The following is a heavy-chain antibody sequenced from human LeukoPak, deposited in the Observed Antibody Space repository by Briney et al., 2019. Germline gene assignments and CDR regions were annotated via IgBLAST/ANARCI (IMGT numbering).Heavy chain of an antibody. CDR2: ISSSSSYI. Sequence: GGSLRLSCAASGFTFSSYSMYWVRQAPGKGLEWVSSISSSSSYIYYADSVKGRFTISRDNAKNSLYLQMNSLRAEDTAVYYCARAGYYDSSGYSYWGQGTLVTVSS. V-gene: IGHV3-21*01. CDR3: ARAGYYDSSGYSY. J-gene: IGHJ4*02. D-gene: IGHD3-22*01. CDR1: GFTFSSYS.